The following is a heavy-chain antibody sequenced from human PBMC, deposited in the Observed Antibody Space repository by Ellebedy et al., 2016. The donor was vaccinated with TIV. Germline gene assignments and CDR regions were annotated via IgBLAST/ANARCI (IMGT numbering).Heavy chain of an antibody. CDR3: ARVNRAMDGSFDS. CDR1: GGSFSNTD. D-gene: IGHD5-24*01. CDR2: IVSMFGTT. V-gene: IGHV1-69*13. J-gene: IGHJ4*02. Sequence: ASVKVSCKASGGSFSNTDINWVRQAPGQGPEWVGQIVSMFGTTNYAQTFQGRATISADESTSTANLELTSLRSEDTAIYYCARVNRAMDGSFDSWGQGTLVTVSS.